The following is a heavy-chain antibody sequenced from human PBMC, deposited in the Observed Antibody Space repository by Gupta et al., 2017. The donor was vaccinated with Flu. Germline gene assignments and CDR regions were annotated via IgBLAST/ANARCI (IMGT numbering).Heavy chain of an antibody. CDR1: GGSISSISYY. J-gene: IGHJ4*02. CDR2: IYYRGST. Sequence: QLQLQESGSGLVKPSETLSLTCTVSGGSISSISYYWGWIRQPPGKGLEWIGSIYYRGSTYYNPYLQSRVTISVDTSKSQFSLKLTSVTAADTAVYYGARHGVTVPHFDYWGQGSLVTVSS. CDR3: ARHGVTVPHFDY. D-gene: IGHD2-8*01. V-gene: IGHV4-39*01.